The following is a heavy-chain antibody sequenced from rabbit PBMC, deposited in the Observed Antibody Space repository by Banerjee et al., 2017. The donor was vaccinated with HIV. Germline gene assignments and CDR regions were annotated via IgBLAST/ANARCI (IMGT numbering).Heavy chain of an antibody. J-gene: IGHJ3*01. Sequence: QSLEESGGGLVKPGGTLTLTCKASGFDFSSYYYMCWVRQAPGKGLEWIACIYTGGSGSTYYASWAKGRFTISKTSSTTVTLQMTSLTAADTATYFCARGSSYAGAGYALWGQGTLVTVS. CDR2: IYTGGSGST. D-gene: IGHD4-2*01. CDR1: GFDFSSYYY. V-gene: IGHV1S40*01. CDR3: ARGSSYAGAGYAL.